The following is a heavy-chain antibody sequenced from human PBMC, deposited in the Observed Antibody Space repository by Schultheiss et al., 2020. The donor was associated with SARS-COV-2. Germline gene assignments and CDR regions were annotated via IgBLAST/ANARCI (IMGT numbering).Heavy chain of an antibody. CDR2: ISGSGGST. J-gene: IGHJ6*02. D-gene: IGHD3-22*01. V-gene: IGHV3-23*01. CDR1: GFTFSDYY. CDR3: AKVGITMIVVVRGGMDV. Sequence: GGSLRLSCAASGFTFSDYYMSWIRQAPGKGLEWVSGISGSGGSTYYADSVKGRFTISRDNSKNTLYVQMNSLRVEDTAVYYCAKVGITMIVVVRGGMDVWGQGTTVTVSS.